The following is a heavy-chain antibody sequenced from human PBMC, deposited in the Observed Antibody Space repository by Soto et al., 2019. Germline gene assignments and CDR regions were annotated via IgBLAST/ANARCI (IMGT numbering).Heavy chain of an antibody. Sequence: RPLRLSCSAPVFTFISYAMSWVRQAPGRGLEWVSIISGNGVSTYYAASVKGRFTISRVNTKNTLYLQMDSLTAEDTAVYYCAKGSEFSNSYTLDCDCWGQGALVTVSS. CDR1: VFTFISYA. CDR3: AKGSEFSNSYTLDCDC. CDR2: ISGNGVST. V-gene: IGHV3-23*01. J-gene: IGHJ4*02. D-gene: IGHD6-6*01.